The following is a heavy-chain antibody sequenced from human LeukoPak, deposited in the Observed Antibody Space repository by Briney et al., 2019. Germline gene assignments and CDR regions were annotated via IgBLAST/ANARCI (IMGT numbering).Heavy chain of an antibody. CDR1: GGTFSSYA. CDR2: IIPIFGTA. D-gene: IGHD3-9*01. V-gene: IGHV1-69*05. CDR3: ARGLNYFDWLLPDY. Sequence: SVKVSCKASGGTFSSYAISWVRQAPGQGLEWMGRIIPIFGTANYAQKFQGRVTITTDESTSTAYVELSSLRSEDTAVYYCARGLNYFDWLLPDYWGQGTLVTVSS. J-gene: IGHJ4*02.